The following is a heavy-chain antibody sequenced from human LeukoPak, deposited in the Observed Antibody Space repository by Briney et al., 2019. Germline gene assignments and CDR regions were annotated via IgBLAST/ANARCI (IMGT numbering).Heavy chain of an antibody. CDR2: INRDGSSA. Sequence: GGSLRLSCAASGFTFSSYWMHWVRQAPGKGLVWVSRINRDGSSASYPDSVKGRFTISRDNAKNTLYLQMNSLRAEDTAVYYCARVGDDWSSDYGGQGTLVTVFS. V-gene: IGHV3-74*01. J-gene: IGHJ4*02. CDR3: ARVGDDWSSDY. D-gene: IGHD5-12*01. CDR1: GFTFSSYW.